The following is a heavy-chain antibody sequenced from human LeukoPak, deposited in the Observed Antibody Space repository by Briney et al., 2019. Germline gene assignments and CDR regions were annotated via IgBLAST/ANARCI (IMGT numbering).Heavy chain of an antibody. CDR2: IYSGGST. CDR3: AKGFVVVVSATQSSWFDP. J-gene: IGHJ5*02. Sequence: QSGGSLRLSCAASGFTVSTNYMSWVRQAPGKGLEWASTIYSGGSTHYADSVQGRFTISRDNSKNTLYLQMNSLRAEDTAVYYCAKGFVVVVSATQSSWFDPWGQGTLVTVSS. D-gene: IGHD2-15*01. CDR1: GFTVSTNY. V-gene: IGHV3-66*01.